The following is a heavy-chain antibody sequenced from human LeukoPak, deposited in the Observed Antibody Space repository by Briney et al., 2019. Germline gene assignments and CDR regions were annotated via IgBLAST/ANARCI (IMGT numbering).Heavy chain of an antibody. V-gene: IGHV1-46*01. CDR1: GYTFTSNY. J-gene: IGHJ4*02. CDR3: ARDQEGFDY. Sequence: GASVTVSCKASGYTFTSNYIHWVRQAPGQGLEWMGMIYPRDGSTSYAQKFQGRVTVTRDTCTSTVHMELSGLRSEDTAVYYCARDQEGFDYWGQGTLVTVSS. CDR2: IYPRDGST.